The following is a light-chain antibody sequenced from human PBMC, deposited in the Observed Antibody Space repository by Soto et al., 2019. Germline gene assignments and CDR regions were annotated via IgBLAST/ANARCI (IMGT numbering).Light chain of an antibody. Sequence: SVLTQPASVSGSRGQSITISCTGNSSDVGGYNYVSWYQQHPGKAPKLMIYDVSNRPSGVSNRFSGSKSGNTASLTISGLQAEDEAHYYCSSYTSSSTLVVFGGGTKLTV. CDR2: DVS. CDR3: SSYTSSSTLVV. J-gene: IGLJ2*01. V-gene: IGLV2-14*01. CDR1: SSDVGGYNY.